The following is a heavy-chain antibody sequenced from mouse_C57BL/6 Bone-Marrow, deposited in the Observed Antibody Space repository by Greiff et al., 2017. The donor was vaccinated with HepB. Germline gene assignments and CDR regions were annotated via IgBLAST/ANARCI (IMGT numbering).Heavy chain of an antibody. Sequence: VQLQQPGAELVKPGASVKLSCKASGYTFTSYWMQWVKQRPGQGLEWIGEIDPSDSYTNYNQKFKGKATLTVDTSSSTAYMQLSSLTSEDSAVYYCALITTVVDYGYFDVWGTGTTVTVSS. CDR2: IDPSDSYT. CDR3: ALITTVVDYGYFDV. J-gene: IGHJ1*03. CDR1: GYTFTSYW. V-gene: IGHV1-50*01. D-gene: IGHD1-1*01.